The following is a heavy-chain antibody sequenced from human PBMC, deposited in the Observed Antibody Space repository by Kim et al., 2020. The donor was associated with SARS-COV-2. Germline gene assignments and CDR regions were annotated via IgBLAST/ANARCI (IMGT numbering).Heavy chain of an antibody. CDR1: GFTFSSYA. J-gene: IGHJ4*02. CDR2: ISGSGGST. D-gene: IGHD2-21*02. CDR3: AKAFRLVVTMVY. Sequence: GGSLRLSCAASGFTFSSYAMSWVRQAPGKGLEWVSAISGSGGSTYYADSVKGRFTISRDKSKNTLYLQMNSLKAEGTAVYYCAKAFRLVVTMVYWGQGTPVTVSS. V-gene: IGHV3-23*01.